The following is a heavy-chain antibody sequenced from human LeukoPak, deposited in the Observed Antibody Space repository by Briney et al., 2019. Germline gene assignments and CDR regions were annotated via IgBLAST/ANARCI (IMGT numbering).Heavy chain of an antibody. CDR3: VRGQTSLDNWFDP. CDR1: GFTFSNYG. CDR2: IRPTDGTT. Sequence: QPGGSLRLSCEASGFTFSNYGTNWVRQAPGKGLEWVSYIRPTDGTTHYTDAVEGRFTISRDNVKNSLSLQMTSLRVDDSAIYYCVRGQTSLDNWFDPWGQGTLVIVSS. J-gene: IGHJ5*02. V-gene: IGHV3-48*01.